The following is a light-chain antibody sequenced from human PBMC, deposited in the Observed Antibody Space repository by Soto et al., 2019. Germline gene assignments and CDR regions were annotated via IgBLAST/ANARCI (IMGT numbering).Light chain of an antibody. V-gene: IGKV1-5*01. CDR2: DAS. CDR1: QNIRSR. J-gene: IGKJ1*01. Sequence: DFQMTQSPSTLSASVGDRVTITCRANQNIRSRLAWFQQKPGKAPKLLIYDASSLESGVPQRFSGSGSGTEFTLTISRLQTDDFSTYYCQQYHSYWTFGQGTKVE. CDR3: QQYHSYWT.